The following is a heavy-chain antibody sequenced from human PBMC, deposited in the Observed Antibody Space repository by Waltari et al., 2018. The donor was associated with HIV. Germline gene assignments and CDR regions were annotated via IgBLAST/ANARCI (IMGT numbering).Heavy chain of an antibody. CDR3: AREGEGTWEWHAFDV. Sequence: QVQLVESGGGVVQPGRSLRLSCAASGFTLRSSTIHGVRQAPGKGLEWVAVISNDGNNKYYAESVKGRFTISRDNAKNTLYLQMNSLRVEDTALYYCAREGEGTWEWHAFDVWGQETMVTVSS. V-gene: IGHV3-30-3*01. CDR2: ISNDGNNK. J-gene: IGHJ3*01. D-gene: IGHD1-26*01. CDR1: GFTLRSST.